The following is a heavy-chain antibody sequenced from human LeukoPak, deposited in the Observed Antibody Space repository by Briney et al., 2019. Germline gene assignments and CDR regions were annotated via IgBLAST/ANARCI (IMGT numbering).Heavy chain of an antibody. CDR3: ARALPMYYYDSSGYYLGPFDY. CDR2: IIPIFGTA. Sequence: GASVKVSCKASGGTFSSYAISWVRQAPGQGLEWMGGIIPIFGTANYAQKFQGRVTITADESTSTAYMELSSLRSEDTAVYYCARALPMYYYDSSGYYLGPFDYWGQGTLVTVSS. CDR1: GGTFSSYA. V-gene: IGHV1-69*13. J-gene: IGHJ4*02. D-gene: IGHD3-22*01.